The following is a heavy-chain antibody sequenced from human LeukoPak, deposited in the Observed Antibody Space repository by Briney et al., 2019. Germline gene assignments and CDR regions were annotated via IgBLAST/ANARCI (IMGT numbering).Heavy chain of an antibody. J-gene: IGHJ3*02. D-gene: IGHD3-10*01. Sequence: GGSLRLSCAASGFTFSTFAMIWVRQPPGKGLEWVSSIFPSGGEIHYADSVKGRFTISRDNSKNTLYLQMNSLRAEDTAVYYCARDWIDYYDAFDIWGQGTVVTVSS. CDR3: ARDWIDYYDAFDI. CDR2: IFPSGGEI. CDR1: GFTFSTFA. V-gene: IGHV3-23*01.